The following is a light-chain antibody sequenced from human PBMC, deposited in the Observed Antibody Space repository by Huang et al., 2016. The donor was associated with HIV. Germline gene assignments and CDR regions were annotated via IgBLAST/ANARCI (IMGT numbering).Light chain of an antibody. CDR1: QSVSSY. CDR2: DTS. J-gene: IGKJ2*01. CDR3: QQHSNWPL. Sequence: ELVLTQSPATLSLSPGQRATLSCRASQSVSSYLAWYQQKPGQAPRLIIYDTSKRATGVPARFSGSGSGSDFTLTINRLEPEDFAVYYCQQHSNWPLLGQGPKLEI. V-gene: IGKV3-11*01.